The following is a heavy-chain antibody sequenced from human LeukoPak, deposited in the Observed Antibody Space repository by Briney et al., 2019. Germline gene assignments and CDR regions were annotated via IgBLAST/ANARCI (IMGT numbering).Heavy chain of an antibody. J-gene: IGHJ4*02. CDR1: GDSVSSNSAA. D-gene: IGHD6-19*01. CDR3: ARNAKGIAVTGARGYFDY. CDR2: TYYRSKWYN. V-gene: IGHV6-1*01. Sequence: SQTLSLTCAISGDSVSSNSAAWNWIRQSPSRGLEWLGRTYYRSKWYNDYAVSVKSRITINADTSKNQVSLQLNSATPEDTAVYYCARNAKGIAVTGARGYFDYWGQGTPVTVSS.